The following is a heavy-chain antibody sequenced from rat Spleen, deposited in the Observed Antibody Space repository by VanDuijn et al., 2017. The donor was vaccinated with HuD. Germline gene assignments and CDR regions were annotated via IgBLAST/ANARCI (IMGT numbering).Heavy chain of an antibody. CDR1: GYSITSNY. Sequence: EVQLQESGPGLVKPSQSLSLTCSVTGYSITSNYWGWIRKFPGNKMEWMGYISYSGSTSYNPSLKSRISITRDTSKNQFFLQLNSVTTEDTATYYCARAIIYNNPDYYVMDAWGQGASVTVSS. CDR2: ISYSGST. J-gene: IGHJ4*01. CDR3: ARAIIYNNPDYYVMDA. V-gene: IGHV3-1*01. D-gene: IGHD1-10*01.